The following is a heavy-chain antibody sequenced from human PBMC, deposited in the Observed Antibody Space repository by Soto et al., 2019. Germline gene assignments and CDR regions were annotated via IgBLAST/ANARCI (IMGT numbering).Heavy chain of an antibody. V-gene: IGHV1-46*01. CDR3: ARSSGGDFGIIIEGNNWFAP. D-gene: IGHD1-26*01. Sequence: GASVKVSCKAPRYTFTSYYINWVRQAPGQGLEWMGVINPHGGSTAYAQKFKGRVNLTRDTSASTVYMEVSSLTSEDTAMYYCARSSGGDFGIIIEGNNWFAPWGQGTLVTVSS. J-gene: IGHJ5*02. CDR2: INPHGGST. CDR1: RYTFTSYY.